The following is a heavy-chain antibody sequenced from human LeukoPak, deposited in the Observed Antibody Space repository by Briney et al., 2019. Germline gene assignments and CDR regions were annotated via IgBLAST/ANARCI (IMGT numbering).Heavy chain of an antibody. D-gene: IGHD1-20*01. CDR1: GYTFTGYY. V-gene: IGHV1-2*02. Sequence: GASVKVSCKASGYTFTGYYMHWVRQAPGQGLGWMGWINPNSGGTNYAQKFQGRVTMARDTSISTAYMELSRLRSDDTAVYYCARDAAHNWNDVRFDYWGQGTLVTVSS. CDR3: ARDAAHNWNDVRFDY. CDR2: INPNSGGT. J-gene: IGHJ4*02.